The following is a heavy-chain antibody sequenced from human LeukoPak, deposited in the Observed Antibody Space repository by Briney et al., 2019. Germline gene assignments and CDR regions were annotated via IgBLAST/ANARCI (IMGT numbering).Heavy chain of an antibody. CDR3: ARSPGIAAAVDY. Sequence: GGSLRLSCAASGFTFSSYSMNWVRQAPGKGLEWVSSISSSSSYIYYADSAKGRFTISRDNAKNSLYLQMNSLRAEDTAVYYCARSPGIAAAVDYWGQGTLVTVSS. V-gene: IGHV3-21*01. J-gene: IGHJ4*02. CDR1: GFTFSSYS. D-gene: IGHD6-13*01. CDR2: ISSSSSYI.